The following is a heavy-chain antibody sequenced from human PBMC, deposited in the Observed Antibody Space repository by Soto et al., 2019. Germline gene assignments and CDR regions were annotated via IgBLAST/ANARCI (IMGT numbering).Heavy chain of an antibody. V-gene: IGHV1-2*02. CDR3: ARVTTVDTALTGLRY. CDR1: GYTFTGYY. CDR2: INPNSGGT. D-gene: IGHD5-18*01. Sequence: ASVKVSCKASGYTFTGYYMHWVRQAPGQGLEWMGWINPNSGGTNYAQKFQGRVTMTRDTSISTAYMELSRLRSDDTAVYYCARVTTVDTALTGLRYWGQGTLVTVSA. J-gene: IGHJ4*02.